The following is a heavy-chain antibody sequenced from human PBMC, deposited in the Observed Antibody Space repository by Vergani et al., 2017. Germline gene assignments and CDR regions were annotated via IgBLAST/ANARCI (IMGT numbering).Heavy chain of an antibody. CDR2: IRYDGSNK. Sequence: QVQLVESGGGVVQPGGSLRLSCAASGFTFSSYRMHWVRQAPGKGLEWVAFIRYDGSNKYYADSVKGRFTISRDNSKNTLYLQMNSLRAEDTAVYYCAKDLWELPPDYWGQGTLVTVSS. J-gene: IGHJ4*02. CDR1: GFTFSSYR. V-gene: IGHV3-30*02. CDR3: AKDLWELPPDY. D-gene: IGHD1-26*01.